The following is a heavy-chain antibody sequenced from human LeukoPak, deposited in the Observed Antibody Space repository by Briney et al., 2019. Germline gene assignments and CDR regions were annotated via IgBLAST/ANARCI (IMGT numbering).Heavy chain of an antibody. Sequence: SETLSLTCSVSGGSLSSHYWSWIRQPPGKGLEWIGYIYYSGTTDYNPSLKSRVTMSVDTSKNQFSLKLSSVTAADTAIYYCVRTLAAATYYFHYWGQGTLVTVSS. CDR2: IYYSGTT. V-gene: IGHV4-59*11. CDR3: VRTLAAATYYFHY. CDR1: GGSLSSHY. D-gene: IGHD6-13*01. J-gene: IGHJ4*02.